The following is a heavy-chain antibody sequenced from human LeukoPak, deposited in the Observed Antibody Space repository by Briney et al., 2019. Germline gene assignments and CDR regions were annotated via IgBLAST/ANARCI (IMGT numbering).Heavy chain of an antibody. CDR3: ARWAGIVVVPAAIEARWFDP. D-gene: IGHD2-2*02. CDR2: INDSGST. V-gene: IGHV4-34*01. J-gene: IGHJ5*02. Sequence: PSETLSLTCAVYGGSFSGYYWSWIRQPPGKGLEWIGEINDSGSTNYNPSLKSRVTISVDTSKNQFSLKLSSVTAADTAVYYCARWAGIVVVPAAIEARWFDPWGQGTLVTVSS. CDR1: GGSFSGYY.